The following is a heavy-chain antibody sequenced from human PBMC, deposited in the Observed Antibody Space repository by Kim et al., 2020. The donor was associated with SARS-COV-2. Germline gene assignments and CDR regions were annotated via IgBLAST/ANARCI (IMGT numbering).Heavy chain of an antibody. D-gene: IGHD3-10*01. CDR1: GGTFSSYA. J-gene: IGHJ4*02. CDR3: ARERPDEYYGSGSYYKDY. V-gene: IGHV1-69*04. CDR2: IIPILGIA. Sequence: SVKVSCKASGGTFSSYAISWVRQAPGQGLEWMGRIIPILGIANYAQKFQGRVTITADKSTSTAYMELSSLRSEDTAVYYCARERPDEYYGSGSYYKDYWGQGTLVTVSS.